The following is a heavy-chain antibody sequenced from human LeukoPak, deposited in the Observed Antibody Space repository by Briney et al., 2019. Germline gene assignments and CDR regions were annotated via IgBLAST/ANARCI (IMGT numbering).Heavy chain of an antibody. J-gene: IGHJ4*02. CDR2: IYYSGST. CDR1: GGSISSSSYY. Sequence: SETLSLTCTVSGGSISSSSYYWGWIRQPPGKGLEWIGSIYYSGSTYYNPSLKSRVTISVDKTKNQFSLRLSSVTAADTAAYYCARNGAYSLDYWGQGTLVTVSS. V-gene: IGHV4-39*07. CDR3: ARNGAYSLDY. D-gene: IGHD6-13*01.